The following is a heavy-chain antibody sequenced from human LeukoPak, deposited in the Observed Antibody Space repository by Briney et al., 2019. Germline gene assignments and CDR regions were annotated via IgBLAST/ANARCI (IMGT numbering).Heavy chain of an antibody. CDR1: GFTFSSYG. Sequence: RPGRSLRLSCAASGFTFSSYGMHWVRQAPGKGLEWVAVIWYDGSNKYYADSVKGRFTISRDNSKNTLYLQMNSLRAEDTAVYYCAKDAHYYDSSGSYDYWGQGTLVTVSS. CDR2: IWYDGSNK. V-gene: IGHV3-33*06. CDR3: AKDAHYYDSSGSYDY. J-gene: IGHJ4*02. D-gene: IGHD3-22*01.